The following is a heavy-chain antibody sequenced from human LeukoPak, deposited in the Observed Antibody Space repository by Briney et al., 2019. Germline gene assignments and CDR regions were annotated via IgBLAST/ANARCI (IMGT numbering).Heavy chain of an antibody. CDR3: AREWEQLATGWFDP. J-gene: IGHJ5*02. V-gene: IGHV1-69*13. CDR2: IIPIFGTA. CDR1: GGTFSSYA. D-gene: IGHD6-13*01. Sequence: SVKVSCKASGGTFSSYAISWVRQAPGQGLEWMGGIIPIFGTANYAQKFKGRVTITADESTSTAYMELSSLRSEDTAVYYCAREWEQLATGWFDPWGQGTLVTVSS.